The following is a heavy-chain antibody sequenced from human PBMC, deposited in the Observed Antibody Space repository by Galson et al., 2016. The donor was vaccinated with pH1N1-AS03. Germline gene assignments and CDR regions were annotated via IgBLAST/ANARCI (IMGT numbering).Heavy chain of an antibody. V-gene: IGHV3-7*01. CDR3: ARAPDCSGSLYYFDY. J-gene: IGHJ4*02. Sequence: SLSLSCASFGWAFCRFWMSGVWEAGGWGVGWVVCFWRYGSEIYYVDSVKGRFTISRDNARNSLFLRMNSLRAEDTAVYYCARAPDCSGSLYYFDYWYQGT. D-gene: IGHD3-10*02. CDR1: GWAFCRFW. CDR2: FWRYGSEI.